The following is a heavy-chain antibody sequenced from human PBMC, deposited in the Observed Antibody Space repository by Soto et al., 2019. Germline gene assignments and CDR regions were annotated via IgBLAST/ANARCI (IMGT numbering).Heavy chain of an antibody. CDR1: GGTFSSYA. CDR2: IIPIFGTT. V-gene: IGHV1-69*13. J-gene: IGHJ3*02. CDR3: ARGLYYYDSSGYSDAFDI. D-gene: IGHD3-22*01. Sequence: GASVKVSCKASGGTFSSYAISWVRQAPGQGLEWMGGIIPIFGTTHYAQKFQGRVTVTADESTSTAHMELSSLRSEDTAVYHCARGLYYYDSSGYSDAFDIWGQGTMVTVSS.